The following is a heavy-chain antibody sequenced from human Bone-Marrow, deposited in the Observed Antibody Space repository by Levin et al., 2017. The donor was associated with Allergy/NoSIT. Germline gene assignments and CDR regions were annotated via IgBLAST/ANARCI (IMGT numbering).Heavy chain of an antibody. CDR2: ISSSSSYI. D-gene: IGHD1-14*01. CDR1: GFTFSSYS. Sequence: PGGSLRLSCAASGFTFSSYSMNWVRQAPGKGLEWVSSISSSSSYIYYADSVKGRFTISRDNAKNSLYLQMNSLRAEDTAVYYCARKMSRVGIAFDIWGQGTMVTVSS. CDR3: ARKMSRVGIAFDI. J-gene: IGHJ3*02. V-gene: IGHV3-21*01.